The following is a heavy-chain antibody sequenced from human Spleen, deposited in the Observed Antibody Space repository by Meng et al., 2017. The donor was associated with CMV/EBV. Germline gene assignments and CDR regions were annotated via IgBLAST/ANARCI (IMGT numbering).Heavy chain of an antibody. CDR3: AKDGSD. V-gene: IGHV3-30-3*01. CDR1: GFVFSDFA. J-gene: IGHJ4*02. CDR2: MSFDGSNE. Sequence: SLRLSCAASGFVFSDFAMPWVRQPPGKGLEWVAVMSFDGSNEYYADSVKGRFTISRDNSENTLYLQMNSLSPEDTAMYYCAKDGSDWGQGTLVTVSS.